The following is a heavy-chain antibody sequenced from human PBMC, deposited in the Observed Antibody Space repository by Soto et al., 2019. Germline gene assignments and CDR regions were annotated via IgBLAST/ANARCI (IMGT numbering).Heavy chain of an antibody. Sequence: GASVKVSCKASGYTFTSYAMHWVRQAPGQRLEWMGWINAGNGNTKYSQKFQGRVTITRDTSASTAYMELSSLRSEDTAVYYCAYSSSSGGWLDPWGQGTLVTVSS. CDR3: AYSSSSGGWLDP. CDR1: GYTFTSYA. V-gene: IGHV1-3*01. J-gene: IGHJ5*02. D-gene: IGHD6-6*01. CDR2: INAGNGNT.